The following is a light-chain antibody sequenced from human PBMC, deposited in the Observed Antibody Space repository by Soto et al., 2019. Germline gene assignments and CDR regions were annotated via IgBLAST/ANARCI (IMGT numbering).Light chain of an antibody. CDR2: AAS. V-gene: IGKV1D-12*01. J-gene: IGKJ5*01. CDR3: QQADTFPIT. Sequence: HMTQSPSSVSASVGDRVTITCQASQGISRSLTWYQQKPGKAPKLLIYAASSLQSGVPSRFSGSGFGTDFTLTISSLQPEDFAIYYCQQADTFPITFGQGTRLEIK. CDR1: QGISRS.